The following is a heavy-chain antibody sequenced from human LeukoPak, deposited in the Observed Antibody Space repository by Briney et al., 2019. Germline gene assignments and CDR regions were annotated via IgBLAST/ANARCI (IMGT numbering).Heavy chain of an antibody. V-gene: IGHV3-21*01. D-gene: IGHD6-19*01. CDR3: ASIIAVAGKTGY. J-gene: IGHJ4*02. Sequence: PGGSLRLSCAASGFTFSSYSMNWVRQAPGKGLEWVSSISSSSSYIYYADSVKGRFTISRDNAKNSLYLQMNSLRAEDTAVYYCASIIAVAGKTGYWGQGTLVTVSS. CDR1: GFTFSSYS. CDR2: ISSSSSYI.